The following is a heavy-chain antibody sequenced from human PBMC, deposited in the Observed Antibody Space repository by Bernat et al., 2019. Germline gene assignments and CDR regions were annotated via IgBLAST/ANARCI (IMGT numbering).Heavy chain of an antibody. CDR2: IWYDGSNK. CDR1: GFTFSSYG. CDR3: ASGAQGSGWEYYYYYGMDV. Sequence: QVQLVESRGGVVQPGRSLRLSCAASGFTFSSYGMHWVRQAPGKGLEWVAVIWYDGSNKYYADSVKGRFTISRDNSKNTLYLQMNSLRAEDTAVYYCASGAQGSGWEYYYYYGMDVWGQGTTVTVSS. V-gene: IGHV3-33*01. D-gene: IGHD6-19*01. J-gene: IGHJ6*02.